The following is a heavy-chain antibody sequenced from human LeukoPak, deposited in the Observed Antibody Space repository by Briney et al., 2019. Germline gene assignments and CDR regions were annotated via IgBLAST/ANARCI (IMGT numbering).Heavy chain of an antibody. J-gene: IGHJ4*02. D-gene: IGHD2-21*02. Sequence: GGSLRLSCAASGFTFSSYWMSWVRQVPGKGLEWVAHIKQDGSEKNYVDSVKGRFTISRDNARNSLLLQMDGLRAEDTAVYYCARDKVTGDSYFDYWGQGTLVTVSS. CDR1: GFTFSSYW. V-gene: IGHV3-7*01. CDR2: IKQDGSEK. CDR3: ARDKVTGDSYFDY.